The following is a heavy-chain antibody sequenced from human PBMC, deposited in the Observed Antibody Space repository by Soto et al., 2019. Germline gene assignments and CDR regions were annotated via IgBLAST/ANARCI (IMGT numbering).Heavy chain of an antibody. Sequence: ASVKVSCKASGYTFTSYYMHWVRQAHGQGLEWMRIINPSGGSTSYAQKFQGRVTMTRDTSTSTVYMELSSLRFEDTAVYYCARAQIAAAGTALGFYYYYMDVWGKGTSVTVSS. CDR1: GYTFTSYY. J-gene: IGHJ6*03. CDR3: ARAQIAAAGTALGFYYYYMDV. V-gene: IGHV1-46*03. CDR2: INPSGGST. D-gene: IGHD6-13*01.